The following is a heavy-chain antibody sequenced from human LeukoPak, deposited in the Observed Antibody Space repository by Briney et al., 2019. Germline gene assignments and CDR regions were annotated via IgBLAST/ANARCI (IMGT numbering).Heavy chain of an antibody. J-gene: IGHJ4*02. V-gene: IGHV3-48*03. Sequence: GGSLRLSCAASGFTFSSYEMNWVRQAPGKGLEWVSYISSSGSTIYYADSVKGRFTISRDNAKNSLYLQMNSLRAEDTAVYYCAREGSSSWYYFDYWGQGTLVTVSS. D-gene: IGHD6-13*01. CDR2: ISSSGSTI. CDR3: AREGSSSWYYFDY. CDR1: GFTFSSYE.